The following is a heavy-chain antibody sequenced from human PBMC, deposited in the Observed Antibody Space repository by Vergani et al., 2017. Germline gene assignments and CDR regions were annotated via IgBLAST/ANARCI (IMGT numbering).Heavy chain of an antibody. Sequence: QVQLVQSGAEVKKPGASVKVSCKASGYTFTSYAMHWVRQAPGQRLEWMGWINAGNGNTKYSQKFQGRVTITRDTSASTAYMELSSLRSEVTAVYYCARDFGYDHALHFDYWGQGTLVTVSS. J-gene: IGHJ4*02. CDR2: INAGNGNT. CDR3: ARDFGYDHALHFDY. CDR1: GYTFTSYA. D-gene: IGHD5-12*01. V-gene: IGHV1-3*01.